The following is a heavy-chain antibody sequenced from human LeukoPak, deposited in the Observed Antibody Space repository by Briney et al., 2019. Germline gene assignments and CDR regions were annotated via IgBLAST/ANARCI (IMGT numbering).Heavy chain of an antibody. V-gene: IGHV1-2*02. CDR1: GCTFTGHY. D-gene: IGHD3-22*01. CDR2: MHPGSGAT. J-gene: IGHJ3*02. CDR3: AREWAYYNSVDDTFDI. Sequence: ASVKVSCKASGCTFTGHYVHWVRQAPGQGLEWMGWMHPGSGATHYTEKFQGRVTMTRDTSTSTAYMDLSNLRSDDTAVYFCAREWAYYNSVDDTFDIWGQGTLVTVSP.